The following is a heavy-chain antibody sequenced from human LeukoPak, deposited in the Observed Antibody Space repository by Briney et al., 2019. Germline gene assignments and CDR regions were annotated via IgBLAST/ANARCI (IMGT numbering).Heavy chain of an antibody. J-gene: IGHJ3*02. CDR2: IRSKAYGGTT. Sequence: PGGSLRLSCIASGFTFGDYAMCWVRQAPGKGLEWVGFIRSKAYGGTTEYAASVKSRFSISRDDSKSIAYLQMNSLRTEDTAVFYCTRDCSGGSCWGDAFDIWGQGTMVTVSS. CDR3: TRDCSGGSCWGDAFDI. CDR1: GFTFGDYA. V-gene: IGHV3-49*04. D-gene: IGHD2-15*01.